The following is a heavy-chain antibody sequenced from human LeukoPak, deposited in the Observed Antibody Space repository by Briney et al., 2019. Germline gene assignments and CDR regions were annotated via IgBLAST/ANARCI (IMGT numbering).Heavy chain of an antibody. D-gene: IGHD5-18*01. CDR3: ARAIQLWRWFDY. CDR1: GGSISSGSYY. V-gene: IGHV4-61*02. Sequence: PSQTLSLTCTVSGGSISSGSYYWSWIRQPAGKGLEWIGRIYTSGSTNYNPSLKSRVTISVDTSKNQFSLKLSSVTAADTAVYYCARAIQLWRWFDYWGQGTLVTVSS. J-gene: IGHJ4*02. CDR2: IYTSGST.